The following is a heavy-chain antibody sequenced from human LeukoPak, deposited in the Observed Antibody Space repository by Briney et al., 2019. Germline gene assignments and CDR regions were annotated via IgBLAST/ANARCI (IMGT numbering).Heavy chain of an antibody. Sequence: SETLSLTCTVSGGSISSGSYYWSWIRQPPGKGLEWIGYIYCSGSTNYNPSLKSRVTISVDTSKNQFSLKLSSVTAADTAVYYCARDGGSEAYSGNRPLDYWGQGTLVTVSS. J-gene: IGHJ4*02. CDR2: IYCSGST. CDR1: GGSISSGSYY. CDR3: ARDGGSEAYSGNRPLDY. V-gene: IGHV4-61*01. D-gene: IGHD1-26*01.